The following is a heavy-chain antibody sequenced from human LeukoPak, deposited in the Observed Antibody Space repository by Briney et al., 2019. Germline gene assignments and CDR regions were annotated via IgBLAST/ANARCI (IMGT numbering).Heavy chain of an antibody. CDR3: AREQKSGSIDY. Sequence: GGSLRLSCAASGFTFSTFAMIWVRQPPGKGLEWVSSISSSSSYIYYADSVKGRFTISRDNARNSLYLQMNSLRAEDTAVYYCAREQKSGSIDYWGQGTLVTVSS. J-gene: IGHJ4*02. CDR1: GFTFSTFA. D-gene: IGHD3-10*01. CDR2: ISSSSSYI. V-gene: IGHV3-21*01.